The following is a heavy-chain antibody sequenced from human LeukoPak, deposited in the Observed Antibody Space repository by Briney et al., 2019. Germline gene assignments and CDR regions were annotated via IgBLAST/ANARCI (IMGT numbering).Heavy chain of an antibody. Sequence: GGSLRLSCAASGFTFSRYWMHWLRQAPGKGLVWVSRINSDGSFTTYADSVEGRFTISRDNAKNTLYLQMNSLRADDTAVYYCARDPNCDSSGYPFDYWGQGTLVTVSS. CDR2: INSDGSFT. CDR3: ARDPNCDSSGYPFDY. V-gene: IGHV3-74*01. CDR1: GFTFSRYW. D-gene: IGHD3-22*01. J-gene: IGHJ4*02.